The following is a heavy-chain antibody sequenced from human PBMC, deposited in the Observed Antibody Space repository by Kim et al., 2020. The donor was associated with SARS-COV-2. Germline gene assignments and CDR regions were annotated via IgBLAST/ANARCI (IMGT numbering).Heavy chain of an antibody. J-gene: IGHJ4*01. CDR2: ISHNGST. CDR3: SWAISSFAPVGTHFDY. V-gene: IGHV4-4*08. D-gene: IGHD1-1*01. Sequence: SETLSLTCTVSGGSISSYSSSWIRQPPGQGLEWVWDISHNGSTNYYPYPTIRSTITIYASTNHNSLHLTSSTATAAAASYYSWAISSFAPVGTHFDYWG. CDR1: GGSISSYS.